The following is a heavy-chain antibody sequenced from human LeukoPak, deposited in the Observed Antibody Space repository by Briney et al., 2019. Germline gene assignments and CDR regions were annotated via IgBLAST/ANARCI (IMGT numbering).Heavy chain of an antibody. CDR3: ARSLSHIKWLVREYYFDY. CDR2: ISSSGSTI. D-gene: IGHD6-19*01. CDR1: GFTFSSYE. J-gene: IGHJ4*02. Sequence: GGSLRLSCAASGFTFSSYEMNWVRQAPGKGLEWVSYISSSGSTIYYADSVKGRFTISRDNAKNSLSLQMNSLRAEDTAVYYCARSLSHIKWLVREYYFDYWGQGTLVTVSS. V-gene: IGHV3-48*03.